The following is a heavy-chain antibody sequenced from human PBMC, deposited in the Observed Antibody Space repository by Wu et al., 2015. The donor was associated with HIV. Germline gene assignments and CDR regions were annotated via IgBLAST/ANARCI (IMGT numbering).Heavy chain of an antibody. CDR2: INPNSGGT. CDR3: ARVRYYYDSFDAFDI. Sequence: QVQLVQSGAEVKKPGASVKVSCKASGYTFTGYYMHWVRQAPGQGLEWMGWINPNSGGTNYAQKFQGRVTMTRDTSISTAYMELSRLRSDDTAVYYCARVRYYYDSFDAFDIWGQGTMVTVSS. J-gene: IGHJ3*02. V-gene: IGHV1-2*02. CDR1: GYTFTGYY. D-gene: IGHD3-22*01.